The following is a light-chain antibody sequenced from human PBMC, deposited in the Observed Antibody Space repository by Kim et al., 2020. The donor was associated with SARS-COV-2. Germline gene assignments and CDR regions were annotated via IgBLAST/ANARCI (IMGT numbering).Light chain of an antibody. CDR2: NAS. V-gene: IGKV1-5*03. CDR1: QSISRW. Sequence: DIQMTQSPSTLSASVGDRVTITCRASQSISRWLDWYQQKPGKVPKLLIYNASSLESGVPSRFTGSGSGTAFTLTISSLQPDDFATYYCQQYNNFPITFGRGTRLEIK. J-gene: IGKJ5*01. CDR3: QQYNNFPIT.